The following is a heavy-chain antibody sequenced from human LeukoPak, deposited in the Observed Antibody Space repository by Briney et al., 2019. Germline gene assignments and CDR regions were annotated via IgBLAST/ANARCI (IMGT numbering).Heavy chain of an antibody. CDR1: GYTFTSYD. Sequence: ASVKVSCKASGYTFTSYDINWVRQATGQGLEWMGWMNPNSGNTGYAQKFQGRVTMTTDTSTTTAYMELRSLGSDDTAVYFCARDDFGDNGGVPFDHWGQGTLVTVSS. CDR2: MNPNSGNT. D-gene: IGHD4-17*01. V-gene: IGHV1-8*01. J-gene: IGHJ4*02. CDR3: ARDDFGDNGGVPFDH.